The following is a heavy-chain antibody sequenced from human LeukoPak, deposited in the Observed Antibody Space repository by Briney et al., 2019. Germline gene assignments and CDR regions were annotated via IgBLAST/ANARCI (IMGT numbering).Heavy chain of an antibody. D-gene: IGHD1-26*01. Sequence: SETLSLTCTVSGGSINGYYWGWIRQPAGKGLEWIGRIYTTGTTSYNPSLKSRVTISVDTSKNQFYLKLTSVTAADTAMYYCARAGYTISYYSLDYWGQGSLVTVSS. CDR2: IYTTGTT. CDR1: GGSINGYY. V-gene: IGHV4-4*07. CDR3: ARAGYTISYYSLDY. J-gene: IGHJ4*02.